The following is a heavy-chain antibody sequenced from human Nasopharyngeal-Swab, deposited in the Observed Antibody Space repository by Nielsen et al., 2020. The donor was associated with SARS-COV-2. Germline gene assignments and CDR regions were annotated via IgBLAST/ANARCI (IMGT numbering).Heavy chain of an antibody. J-gene: IGHJ4*02. Sequence: RQAPGKGLEWIGEINHSGSTNYNPSLKSRVTISVDTSKNQFSLKLSSVTAVDTAVYYCARDPGSGSFYFDYWGQGTLVTVSS. D-gene: IGHD3-22*01. V-gene: IGHV4-34*01. CDR3: ARDPGSGSFYFDY. CDR2: INHSGST.